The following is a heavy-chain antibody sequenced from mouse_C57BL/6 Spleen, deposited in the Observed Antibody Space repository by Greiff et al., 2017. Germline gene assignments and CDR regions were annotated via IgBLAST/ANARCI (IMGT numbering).Heavy chain of an antibody. CDR3: TRFGPRATASFDD. J-gene: IGHJ2*01. V-gene: IGHV1-15*01. D-gene: IGHD1-2*01. Sequence: VQLQESGAELVRPGASVTLSCKASGYTFTDYEMHWVKQTPVHGLEWIGDIDPDTGGTAYNQKFKGKAILTADKSSSTSYMELRSLTSEDSAVYYCTRFGPRATASFDDWGQGTTLTGSS. CDR1: GYTFTDYE. CDR2: IDPDTGGT.